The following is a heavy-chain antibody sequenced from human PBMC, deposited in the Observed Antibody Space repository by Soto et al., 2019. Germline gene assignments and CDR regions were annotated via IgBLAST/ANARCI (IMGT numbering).Heavy chain of an antibody. Sequence: QVQLVQSGAEVKKPGSSVKVSCKASGGTFSSYTISRVRQAPGQGLEWMGRIIPILGIANYAQKFQGRVTITADKSTSTAYMELSSLRSEDTAVYYCARGLAGDLQTSFDYWGQGTLVTVSS. CDR1: GGTFSSYT. V-gene: IGHV1-69*02. J-gene: IGHJ4*02. CDR3: ARGLAGDLQTSFDY. CDR2: IIPILGIA.